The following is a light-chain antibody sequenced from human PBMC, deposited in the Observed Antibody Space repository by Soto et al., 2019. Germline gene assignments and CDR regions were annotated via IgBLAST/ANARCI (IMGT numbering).Light chain of an antibody. J-gene: IGKJ1*01. CDR1: QSVSTF. Sequence: EIVLTQSPTTLSLSPGERATLSCRASQSVSTFLAWYQQKPGQAPRLLIYDATYRATDIPDKFSGSGSGTDFTLTISRLEPEDFAVYYCQRYGSPSWTFGQGTKVDIK. CDR3: QRYGSPSWT. V-gene: IGKV3-20*01. CDR2: DAT.